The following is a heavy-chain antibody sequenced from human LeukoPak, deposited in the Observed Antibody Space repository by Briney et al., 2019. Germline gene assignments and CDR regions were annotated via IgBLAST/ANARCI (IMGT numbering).Heavy chain of an antibody. CDR3: ARAPSTRLLWFGELSSRLFDY. D-gene: IGHD3-10*01. CDR1: GYTFTGYY. J-gene: IGHJ4*02. Sequence: ASVKVSCKASGYTFTGYYMHWVRQAPGQGLGWMGWINPNSGGTNYAQKFQGRVTITRDTSISTAYMELSRLRSDDTAVYYCARAPSTRLLWFGELSSRLFDYWGQGTLVTVSS. CDR2: INPNSGGT. V-gene: IGHV1-2*02.